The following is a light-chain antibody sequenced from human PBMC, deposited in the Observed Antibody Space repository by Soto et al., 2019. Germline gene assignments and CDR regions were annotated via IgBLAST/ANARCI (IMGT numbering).Light chain of an antibody. CDR2: DAS. J-gene: IGKJ5*01. Sequence: DIPLPQSPSTLSASVGGRGPRXCRASQSIDNWLAWYQQKPGKAPRLLIYDASRLESGVPSRFSGSGSGTDFTLTITGLQPDDFATYYCQQLNSYPFTFGQGTRLEIK. CDR1: QSIDNW. V-gene: IGKV1-5*01. CDR3: QQLNSYPFT.